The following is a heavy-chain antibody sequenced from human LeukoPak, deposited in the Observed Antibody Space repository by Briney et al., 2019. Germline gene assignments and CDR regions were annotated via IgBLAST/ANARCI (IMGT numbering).Heavy chain of an antibody. D-gene: IGHD3-10*01. CDR2: INPNSGGT. CDR3: ARAYGSGSSYHPDY. J-gene: IGHJ4*02. V-gene: IGHV1-2*02. Sequence: ASVKVSCKASGYTFTAYYMHCVRQAPGQGLEWMGWINPNSGGTNSSQKFQDRVTLTRDTSISTAYMELGSLRSDATAIYYCARAYGSGSSYHPDYWGQGTLVTVSS. CDR1: GYTFTAYY.